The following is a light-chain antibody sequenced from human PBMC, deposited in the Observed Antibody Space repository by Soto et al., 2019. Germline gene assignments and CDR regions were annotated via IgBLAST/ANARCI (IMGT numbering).Light chain of an antibody. CDR1: QSLLQSNGNNY. V-gene: IGKV2-28*01. CDR3: MQALQSPRS. CDR2: LGS. Sequence: DIVMTQSPLSLPVTPGEPASISCRSSQSLLQSNGNNYLDWYLQKPGQSPQLLIYLGSSRASGVPDRFSGSGSGTDFTLKISRVEAEDVGVYNCMQALQSPRSFGEGPKVEIK. J-gene: IGKJ1*01.